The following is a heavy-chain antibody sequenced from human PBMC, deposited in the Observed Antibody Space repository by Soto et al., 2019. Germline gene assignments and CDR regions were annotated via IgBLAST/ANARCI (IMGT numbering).Heavy chain of an antibody. Sequence: SETLSLTCTVSGGSISSDYWSWIRQPPGKGLEWIGYIYYSGSTNYNPSLKSRVTISVDTSKNQFSLKLSSVTAADTAVYYCARVGLRPKTYSRSAETEYNYYYGMDVWGQGTTVTVSS. CDR2: IYYSGST. CDR1: GGSISSDY. V-gene: IGHV4-59*01. CDR3: ARVGLRPKTYSRSAETEYNYYYGMDV. J-gene: IGHJ6*02. D-gene: IGHD6-6*01.